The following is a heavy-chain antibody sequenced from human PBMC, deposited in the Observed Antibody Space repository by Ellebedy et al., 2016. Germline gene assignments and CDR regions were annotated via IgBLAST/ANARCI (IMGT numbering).Heavy chain of an antibody. V-gene: IGHV3-23*01. CDR2: LSGSGPKT. Sequence: GESLKISCAASGFTFKTYAMSWVRQAPGEGLEWVSTLSGSGPKTYYADSVQGRFTISRDNSKSTLYLQMNSLRAEDTAVYYCAKHVTDGDYYFDLWGRGTLVTVSS. D-gene: IGHD2-21*01. J-gene: IGHJ2*01. CDR1: GFTFKTYA. CDR3: AKHVTDGDYYFDL.